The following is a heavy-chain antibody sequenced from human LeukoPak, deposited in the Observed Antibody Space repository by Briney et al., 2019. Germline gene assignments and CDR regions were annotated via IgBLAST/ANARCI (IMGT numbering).Heavy chain of an antibody. D-gene: IGHD3-10*01. CDR2: ISSSSSYI. CDR3: AREYYYDSGTYPIDY. CDR1: GFTFSSYS. V-gene: IGHV3-21*01. J-gene: IGHJ4*02. Sequence: GGSLRLSCAASGFTFSSYSMNWVRQAPGKGLEWVSLISSSSSYIYYADSVKGRFTISRDNAKNSLYLQMNSLRADDTAVYYCAREYYYDSGTYPIDYWGQGTLVTVSS.